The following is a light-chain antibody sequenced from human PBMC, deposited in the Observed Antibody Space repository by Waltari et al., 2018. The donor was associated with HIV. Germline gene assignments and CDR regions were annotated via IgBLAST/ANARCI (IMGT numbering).Light chain of an antibody. CDR1: NSDVGLYKY. Sequence: QSALTQPRSVSGSPGQSVTISCPGTNSDVGLYKYVSGYQQHPGQVPKLLIYDLNDRPHGVPDLCSVSKSGATASLTISGLQAEDEAFYYCCSSAGSYTLICGGGTKLTVL. CDR3: CSSAGSYTLI. J-gene: IGLJ2*01. CDR2: DLN. V-gene: IGLV2-11*01.